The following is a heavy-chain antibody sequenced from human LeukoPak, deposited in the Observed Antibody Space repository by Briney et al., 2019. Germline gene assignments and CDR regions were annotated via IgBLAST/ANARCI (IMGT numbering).Heavy chain of an antibody. D-gene: IGHD3-10*01. CDR1: GFTFSSYA. J-gene: IGHJ4*02. Sequence: GGSLRLSCAASGFTFSSYAMHWVRQAPGKGLEWVSAISGGGDNTYYGDSVKGRYSTSRDNSKNTLYLQMNSLRAEDTAVYYCVKEFDSGSYPFDYWGQGTLVTVSS. CDR2: ISGGGDNT. V-gene: IGHV3-23*01. CDR3: VKEFDSGSYPFDY.